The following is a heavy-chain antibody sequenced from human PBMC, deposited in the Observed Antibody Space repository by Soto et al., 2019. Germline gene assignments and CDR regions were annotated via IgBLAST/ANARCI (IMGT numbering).Heavy chain of an antibody. D-gene: IGHD3-22*01. CDR2: FYYTEYTT. V-gene: IGHV4-39*01. Sequence: SETLSLTCAVSGGSITSSSYSWGWVRQPPGKGLEWIATFYYTEYTTHYNPSLKSRVTISIDTSKNQFSLILTPVTAADTALYYCARLLYDRSGYYYFDYWGRGTLVTVSS. CDR3: ARLLYDRSGYYYFDY. CDR1: GGSITSSSYS. J-gene: IGHJ4*02.